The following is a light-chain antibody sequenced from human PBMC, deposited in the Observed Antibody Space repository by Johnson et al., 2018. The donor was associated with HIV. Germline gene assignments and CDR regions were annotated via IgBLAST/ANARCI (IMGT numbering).Light chain of an antibody. CDR3: GPWASSLSSDFYV. J-gene: IGLJ1*01. V-gene: IGLV1-51*01. Sequence: QSVLTQPPSVSAAPGQKVTISCSGSSSKIGSDNVSWYQQLPGTAPKLLIYDNNKRPSGIPDRFSGSKSGTSATLGITGLQTGEEADDYCGPWASSLSSDFYVFGTGTKVTVL. CDR1: SSKIGSDN. CDR2: DNN.